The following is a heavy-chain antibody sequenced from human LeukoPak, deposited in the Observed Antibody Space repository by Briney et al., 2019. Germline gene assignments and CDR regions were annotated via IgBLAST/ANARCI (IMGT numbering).Heavy chain of an antibody. J-gene: IGHJ3*02. D-gene: IGHD3-16*02. Sequence: SETLSLTCTVSGGSISSYYWSWIRQPPGKGLEWIGYIYYSGSTNYNPSLKSRVTISVDTSKNQFSLKLRSVTAADTAVYYCARGLYGSDYDYVWGSYRDDAFDIWGQGTMVTVSS. CDR2: IYYSGST. CDR3: ARGLYGSDYDYVWGSYRDDAFDI. CDR1: GGSISSYY. V-gene: IGHV4-59*08.